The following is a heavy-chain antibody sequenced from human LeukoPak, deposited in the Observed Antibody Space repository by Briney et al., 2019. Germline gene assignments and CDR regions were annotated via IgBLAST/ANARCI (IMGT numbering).Heavy chain of an antibody. CDR1: GGSFRGYY. CDR3: ARVEKYQVHQLLPYLLFDY. CDR2: IKHSGST. Sequence: PSETLSLTCAVYGGSFRGYYWNWIRQPPGKGLEWIGEIKHSGSTNYNPSLKSRVTFSVDTSKNQFSLKLTSVTTADTAVYYCARVEKYQVHQLLPYLLFDYWGQGTLVTVSS. D-gene: IGHD2-2*01. V-gene: IGHV4-34*01. J-gene: IGHJ4*02.